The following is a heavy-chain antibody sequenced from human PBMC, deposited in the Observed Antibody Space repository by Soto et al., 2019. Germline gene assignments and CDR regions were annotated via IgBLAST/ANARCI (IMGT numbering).Heavy chain of an antibody. CDR3: AREWQQLGQGDYYYYAMDV. D-gene: IGHD6-13*01. V-gene: IGHV4-30-4*01. CDR1: GGSISSGDYY. CDR2: IYYSGST. J-gene: IGHJ6*02. Sequence: QVQLQESGPGLVKPSQTLSLTCTVSGGSISSGDYYWSWIRQPPGKGLEWIGYIYYSGSTYYNPSLKSRVTISVDTSKNQFSLKLSSVTAADTAVYYCAREWQQLGQGDYYYYAMDVWGQGTTVTVSS.